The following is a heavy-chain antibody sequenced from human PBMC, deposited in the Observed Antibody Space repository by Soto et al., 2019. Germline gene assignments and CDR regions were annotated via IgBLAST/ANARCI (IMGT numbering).Heavy chain of an antibody. CDR1: GGTFSSYA. V-gene: IGHV1-69*13. J-gene: IGHJ3*02. CDR2: IIPIFGTA. Sequence: AASVKVSCKASGGTFSSYAISWVRQAPGQGLEWMGGIIPIFGTANYAQKFQGRVTITADESTSTAYMELSSLRSEDTAVYYCARNNRGLGAFDIWGQGTMVTVSS. D-gene: IGHD5-12*01. CDR3: ARNNRGLGAFDI.